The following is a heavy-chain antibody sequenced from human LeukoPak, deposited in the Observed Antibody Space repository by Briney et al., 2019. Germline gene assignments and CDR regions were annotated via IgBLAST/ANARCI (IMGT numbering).Heavy chain of an antibody. CDR1: GFTFSSYA. J-gene: IGHJ4*02. Sequence: GGSLRLSCAASGFTFSSYAMHWVRQAPGKGLEWVAVISYDGSIKYYADSVKGRFTISRDISKSTLSLQMNSLRAEDTALYYCARDLSNVPGQYWGQGTLSPSPQ. CDR2: ISYDGSIK. CDR3: ARDLSNVPGQY. V-gene: IGHV3-30-3*01. D-gene: IGHD3-10*02.